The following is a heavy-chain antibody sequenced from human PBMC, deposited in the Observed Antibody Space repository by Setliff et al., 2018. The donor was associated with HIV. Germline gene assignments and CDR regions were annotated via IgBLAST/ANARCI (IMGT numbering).Heavy chain of an antibody. CDR3: ARVIMAVAGTPYHFWFDP. CDR2: VHHSGST. V-gene: IGHV4-38-2*01. Sequence: SETLSLTCAVSGYSISTAYYWAWIRQPPGKGLEWIGGVHHSGSTHYNPSLKSRVTISVDTSKNQFSLKLSSVTAADTAVYYCARVIMAVAGTPYHFWFDPWGQGTLVTVSS. CDR1: GYSISTAYY. J-gene: IGHJ5*02. D-gene: IGHD6-19*01.